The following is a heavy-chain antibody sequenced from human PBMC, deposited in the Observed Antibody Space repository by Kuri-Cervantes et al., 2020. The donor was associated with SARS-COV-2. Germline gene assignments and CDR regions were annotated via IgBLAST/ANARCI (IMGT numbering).Heavy chain of an antibody. D-gene: IGHD3-22*01. J-gene: IGHJ3*02. CDR2: ISYDGSNK. CDR1: GFTFSSYG. V-gene: IGHV3-30*18. Sequence: GESLKISCAASGFTFSSYGMHWVRQAPGKGLEWVAVISYDGSNKYYADSVKGRFTISRGNSKNTLYLQMNSLRAEDTAVYYCANGAPMIVVVTYDAFDIWGQGRMVTVSS. CDR3: ANGAPMIVVVTYDAFDI.